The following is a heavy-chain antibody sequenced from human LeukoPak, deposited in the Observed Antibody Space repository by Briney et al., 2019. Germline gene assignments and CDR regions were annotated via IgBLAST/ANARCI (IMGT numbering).Heavy chain of an antibody. CDR1: GGTFNNYA. CDR2: IVPILGIA. Sequence: SVKVSCKASGGTFNNYAISWVRQAPGQGLEWMGRIVPILGIANYAQEFQGRLIITTDKTTSSAYMELSSLRSEDTAVYYCARDQGDNSYGCYAIWYAFDVWGQGTMVTVSS. V-gene: IGHV1-69*04. J-gene: IGHJ3*01. CDR3: ARDQGDNSYGCYAIWYAFDV. D-gene: IGHD5-18*01.